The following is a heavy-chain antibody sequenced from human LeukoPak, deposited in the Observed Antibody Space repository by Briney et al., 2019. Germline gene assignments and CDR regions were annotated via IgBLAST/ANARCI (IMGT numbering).Heavy chain of an antibody. CDR1: GGPISSSSYY. CDR2: MYYSGST. D-gene: IGHD4-23*01. CDR3: ANSANYGGNSGYFDY. Sequence: SETLSLTCTVSGGPISSSSYYWGWIRQPPGKGLEWIGSMYYSGSTYYNPSLKSRVTMSVDTSKNQFSLKLTSVTAADTAVYYCANSANYGGNSGYFDYWGQGTLVTVSS. V-gene: IGHV4-39*01. J-gene: IGHJ4*02.